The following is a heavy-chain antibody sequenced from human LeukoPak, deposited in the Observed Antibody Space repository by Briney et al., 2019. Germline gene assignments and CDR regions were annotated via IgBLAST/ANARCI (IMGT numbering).Heavy chain of an antibody. D-gene: IGHD4-11*01. CDR1: GFTVSSNY. CDR3: ASYSNYNNWFDP. J-gene: IGHJ5*02. V-gene: IGHV3-53*01. Sequence: PGGSLRLSCAASGFTVSSNYMSWVRQAPGKGLEWVSVIYSGGSTYYADSVRGRFTISRDNSKNTLYLQMNSLRAEDTAVYYCASYSNYNNWFDPWGQGTLVTVSS. CDR2: IYSGGST.